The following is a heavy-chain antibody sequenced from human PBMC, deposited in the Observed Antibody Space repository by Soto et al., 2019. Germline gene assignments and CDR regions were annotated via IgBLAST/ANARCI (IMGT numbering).Heavy chain of an antibody. D-gene: IGHD3-10*01. CDR3: ARDRVATMVRAFDY. Sequence: PGGSLRLSCAASGFTFSSYAMHWVRQAPGKGLEWVAVISYDGSNKYYADSVKGRFTISRDNSKNTLYLQMNSLRAEDTAVYYCARDRVATMVRAFDYWGQGTLVTVSS. CDR2: ISYDGSNK. V-gene: IGHV3-30-3*01. J-gene: IGHJ4*02. CDR1: GFTFSSYA.